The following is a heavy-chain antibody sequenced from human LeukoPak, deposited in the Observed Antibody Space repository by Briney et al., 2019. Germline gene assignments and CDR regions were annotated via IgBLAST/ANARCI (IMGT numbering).Heavy chain of an antibody. D-gene: IGHD6-13*01. CDR1: GGTVSSYA. CDR3: ARDAGYSSSWTAYYFDY. CDR2: IIPILGIA. V-gene: IGHV1-69*04. Sequence: SVKVSCKASGGTVSSYAISWVRQAPGQGLEWMGRIIPILGIANYAQKLQGRVTITADKSTSTAYMELSSLRSEDTAVYYCARDAGYSSSWTAYYFDYWGQGTLVTVSS. J-gene: IGHJ4*02.